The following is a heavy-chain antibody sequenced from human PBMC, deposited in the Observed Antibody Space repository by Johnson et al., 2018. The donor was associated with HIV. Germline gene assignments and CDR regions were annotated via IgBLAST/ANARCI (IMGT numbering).Heavy chain of an antibody. Sequence: QMQLVESGGGVVQPGRSLRLSCAASRFTFSSYGMHWVRQAPGKGLEWVAVISYDGGNKYYADSVRGRFTISRDNSKNTLYLQMNSLRAEDTAVYYCARRNAGGAFDSWGQGTMVTVSS. CDR3: ARRNAGGAFDS. J-gene: IGHJ3*02. CDR2: ISYDGGNK. D-gene: IGHD2-2*01. V-gene: IGHV3-30*03. CDR1: RFTFSSYG.